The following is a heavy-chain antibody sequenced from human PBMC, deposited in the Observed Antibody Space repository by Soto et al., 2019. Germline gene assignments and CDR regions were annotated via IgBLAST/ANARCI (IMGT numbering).Heavy chain of an antibody. CDR1: GFTFSSYG. CDR2: IWYDGSNK. D-gene: IGHD6-13*01. CDR3: ARDHTTAAAAEEIFDY. Sequence: QVQLVESGGGVVQPGRSLRLSCAASGFTFSSYGMHWVRQAPGKGLEWVAVIWYDGSNKYYADSVKGRFTISRDNSKNTLYLQMNRVRAEDRAVYYCARDHTTAAAAEEIFDYWGQGTLVTVSS. V-gene: IGHV3-33*01. J-gene: IGHJ4*02.